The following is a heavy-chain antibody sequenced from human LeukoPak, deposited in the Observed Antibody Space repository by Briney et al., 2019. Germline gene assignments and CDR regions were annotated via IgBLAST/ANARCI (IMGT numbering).Heavy chain of an antibody. CDR2: IWYDGSNK. J-gene: IGHJ6*02. V-gene: IGHV3-33*01. CDR3: VRDRGDSSGYYYDYGMDV. CDR1: GFTFSSYG. Sequence: GGSLRLSCAASGFTFSSYGMHWVRQAPGKGLEWGAVIWYDGSNKYYADSVKGRFTVSRDNSKNTLYLQMNSLRAEDTAVYYCVRDRGDSSGYYYDYGMDVWGQGTTVTVSS. D-gene: IGHD3-22*01.